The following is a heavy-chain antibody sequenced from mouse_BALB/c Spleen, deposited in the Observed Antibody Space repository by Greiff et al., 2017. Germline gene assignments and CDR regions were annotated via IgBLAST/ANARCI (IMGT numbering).Heavy chain of an antibody. V-gene: IGHV1-69*02. Sequence: VQLQQSGAELVRPGASVKLSCKASGYTFTSYWINWVKQRPGQGLEWIGNIYPSDSYTNYNQKFKDKATLTVDKSSSTAYMQLSSPTSEDSAVYYCTRWDFDYWGQGTTLTVSS. CDR2: IYPSDSYT. J-gene: IGHJ2*01. CDR1: GYTFTSYW. CDR3: TRWDFDY.